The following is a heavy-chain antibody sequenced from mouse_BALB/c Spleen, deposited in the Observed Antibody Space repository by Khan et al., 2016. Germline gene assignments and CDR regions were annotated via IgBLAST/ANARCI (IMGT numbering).Heavy chain of an antibody. Sequence: VQLQQSGAELVKPGASVKLSCTASGFNIKDTYMHWVKQRPEQGLEWIGRIDPANGNTTYDPKFQGKATITADTSSNTAYLQLSSLTSEATAVYYCARSRSGYYDDYWAGATVTISS. V-gene: IGHV14-3*02. CDR1: GFNIKDTY. J-gene: IGHJ1*01. CDR3: ARSRSGYYDD. CDR2: IDPANGNT.